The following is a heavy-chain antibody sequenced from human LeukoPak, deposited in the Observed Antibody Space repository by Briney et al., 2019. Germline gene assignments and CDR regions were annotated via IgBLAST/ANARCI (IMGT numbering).Heavy chain of an antibody. CDR2: ITTGGPNT. Sequence: GGSLRLSCTASGFTFSSYTMSWVRQAPGKGLKWVSTITTGGPNTYYADSAKGRFTVSRDDSKNTLYLQMNSLRAEDTAVYYCAKDGGLWVSAHWGDSWGRGTLVTVSS. V-gene: IGHV3-23*01. CDR1: GFTFSSYT. CDR3: AKDGGLWVSAHWGDS. J-gene: IGHJ4*02. D-gene: IGHD7-27*01.